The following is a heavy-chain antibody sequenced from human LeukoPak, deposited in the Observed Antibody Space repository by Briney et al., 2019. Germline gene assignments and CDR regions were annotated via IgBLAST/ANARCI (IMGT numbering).Heavy chain of an antibody. Sequence: SETLSLTCTVSGDSISGYYWSWVRQPPGKGLEWIGYIFHSGSTKYNPSLESRVTISIDTSKYQFSLRLSSVTAADTAVYYCARLATYGDFSDWGQGTLVTVSS. V-gene: IGHV4-59*08. CDR2: IFHSGST. J-gene: IGHJ4*02. CDR1: GDSISGYY. CDR3: ARLATYGDFSD. D-gene: IGHD4-17*01.